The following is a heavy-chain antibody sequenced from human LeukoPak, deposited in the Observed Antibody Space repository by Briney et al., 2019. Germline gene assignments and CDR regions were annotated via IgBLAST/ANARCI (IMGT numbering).Heavy chain of an antibody. J-gene: IGHJ4*02. CDR1: GFTFSSYA. D-gene: IGHD3-10*01. Sequence: GGSLRLSCAASGFTFSSYAMSWVRQAPGKGLEWVSAISGSDGSTYYADSVKGRFTISRDNSKNTLYLQMNSLRAEDTAVYYCAKAAPWFGEFHGLFDYWGQGTLVTVSS. V-gene: IGHV3-23*01. CDR3: AKAAPWFGEFHGLFDY. CDR2: ISGSDGST.